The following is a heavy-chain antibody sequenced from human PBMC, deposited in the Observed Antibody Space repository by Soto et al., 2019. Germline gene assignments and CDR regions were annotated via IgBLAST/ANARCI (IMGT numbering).Heavy chain of an antibody. V-gene: IGHV3-21*01. CDR2: ISSSSSYI. CDR1: GFTFSSYS. Sequence: GGSLRLSCAASGFTFSSYSMNWVRQAPGKGLEWVSSISSSSSYIYYADSVKGRFTISRDNAKNSLYLQMNSLRAEDTAVYYCARDILTVTNAFDIWGQGTMVTVSS. J-gene: IGHJ3*02. CDR3: ARDILTVTNAFDI. D-gene: IGHD3-9*01.